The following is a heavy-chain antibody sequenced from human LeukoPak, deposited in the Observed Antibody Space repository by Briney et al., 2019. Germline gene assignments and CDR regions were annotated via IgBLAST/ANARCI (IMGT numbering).Heavy chain of an antibody. D-gene: IGHD6-13*01. J-gene: IGHJ6*03. V-gene: IGHV6-1*01. CDR3: ARSVGYSSSWYGDYYYYYMDV. Sequence: SQTLSLTCAISGDSVSSNSAAWNWIRQSPSRGLEWLGRTYYRSKWYNDYAVSVKSRITINPDTSKNQFSLQLNSVTPEDTAVYYCARSVGYSSSWYGDYYYYYMDVWGKGTTVTVSS. CDR2: TYYRSKWYN. CDR1: GDSVSSNSAA.